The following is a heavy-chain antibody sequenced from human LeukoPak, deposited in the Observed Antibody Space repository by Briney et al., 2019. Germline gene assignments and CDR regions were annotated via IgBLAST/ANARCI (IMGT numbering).Heavy chain of an antibody. D-gene: IGHD6-19*01. CDR1: GGTFSSYA. V-gene: IGHV1-69*05. CDR3: ARDLVVGSGWPNYYYYYGMDV. CDR2: IIPIFGTA. J-gene: IGHJ6*02. Sequence: SVKVSCKASGGTFSSYAISWVRQAPGQGLEWMGGIIPIFGTANYAQKFQGRVTITTDESTSTAYMELSSLRSEDTAVYYCARDLVVGSGWPNYYYYYGMDVWGQGTTVTVSS.